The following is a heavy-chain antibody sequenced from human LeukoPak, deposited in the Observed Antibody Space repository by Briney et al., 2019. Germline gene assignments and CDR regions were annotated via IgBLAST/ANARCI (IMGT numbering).Heavy chain of an antibody. V-gene: IGHV3-53*01. D-gene: IGHD1-26*01. Sequence: PGGSLRLSCAASGFTVNRNYMSWVRQAPGKGLEWVSVIYSGGTIDYADSVKGRFTISRDNSKNTLYLQMNSLRAEDTAVYCCARGSGSYCFDYWGQGTLVTISS. CDR3: ARGSGSYCFDY. J-gene: IGHJ4*02. CDR2: IYSGGTI. CDR1: GFTVNRNY.